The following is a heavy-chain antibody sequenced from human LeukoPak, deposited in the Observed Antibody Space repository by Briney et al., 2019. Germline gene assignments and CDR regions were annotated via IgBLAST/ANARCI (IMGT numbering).Heavy chain of an antibody. CDR1: GYTFTSYG. CDR2: ISAYNGNT. Sequence: ASVKVSCKASGYTFTSYGISWVRQAPGQGLEWMGWISAYNGNTNYAQKLQGRVTMTTDTSTSTAYMELRSLRSDDTAVYYCARVGVEYCSSTSCYGGRYYFDYWGQGTLVTVSS. V-gene: IGHV1-18*01. CDR3: ARVGVEYCSSTSCYGGRYYFDY. J-gene: IGHJ4*02. D-gene: IGHD2-2*01.